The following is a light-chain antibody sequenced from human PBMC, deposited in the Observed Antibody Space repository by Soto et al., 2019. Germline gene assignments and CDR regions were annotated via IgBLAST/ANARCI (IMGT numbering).Light chain of an antibody. J-gene: IGKJ2*01. CDR2: LGS. CDR1: QTLLHSNGYTY. CDR3: MQGLRPMYT. Sequence: IARTQSPLPLSVTPGEPASISCRSSQTLLHSNGYTYLNWYLQKPGQSPQLLIYLGSNRASGVPDRFSGSGSGTDFTLKINRVQAEDVGVFYCMQGLRPMYTFGQGT. V-gene: IGKV2-28*01.